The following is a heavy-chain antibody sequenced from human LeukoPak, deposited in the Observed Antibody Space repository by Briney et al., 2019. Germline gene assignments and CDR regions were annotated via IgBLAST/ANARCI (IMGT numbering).Heavy chain of an antibody. J-gene: IGHJ4*02. D-gene: IGHD6-19*01. V-gene: IGHV2-5*02. CDR3: AHRRYSGVWYPFNY. Sequence: SGPTLVNPTHTLTLTCTFSGFSLSTNGVGVGWIRQPPRKALEWLALIYWDGDKRYSPSLQSRLTITEGTSKNQVVLTLTNMGPADTATYYCAHRRYSGVWYPFNYWGQGTLVSVSS. CDR2: IYWDGDK. CDR1: GFSLSTNGVG.